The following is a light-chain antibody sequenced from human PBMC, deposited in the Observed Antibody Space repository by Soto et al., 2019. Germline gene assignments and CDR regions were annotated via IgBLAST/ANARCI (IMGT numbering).Light chain of an antibody. V-gene: IGKV1-33*01. J-gene: IGKJ4*01. CDR2: DAS. Sequence: DIQMTQSPSSLSASVGDRVTITCQASQDISKYLNWYQQKPRKAPKLLIYDASNLETGVPSKFSGGGSGTHFTLTISSLQPEDIATYFCQQYDNLPLTFGGGTKVDIK. CDR1: QDISKY. CDR3: QQYDNLPLT.